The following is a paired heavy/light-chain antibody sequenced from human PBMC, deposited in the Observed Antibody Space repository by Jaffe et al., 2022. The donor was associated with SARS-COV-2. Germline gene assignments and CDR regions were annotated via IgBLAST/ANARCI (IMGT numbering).Heavy chain of an antibody. Sequence: QLQLQESGSGLVKPSQTLSLTCAVSGGSISSGGYSWSWIRQPPGKGLEWIGYIYHSGSTYYNPSLKSRVTISVDRSKNQFSLKLSSVTAADTAVYYCARVYCSGGSCYEFYFDYWGQGTLVTVSS. CDR1: GGSISSGGYS. CDR2: IYHSGST. CDR3: ARVYCSGGSCYEFYFDY. J-gene: IGHJ4*02. V-gene: IGHV4-30-2*01. D-gene: IGHD2-15*01.
Light chain of an antibody. V-gene: IGLV3-1*01. J-gene: IGLJ2*01. CDR2: QDS. CDR1: KLGDKY. CDR3: QAWDSSPL. Sequence: SYELTQPPSVSVSPGQTASITCSGDKLGDKYACWYQQKPGQSPVLVIYQDSKRPSGIPERFSGSNSGNTATLTISGTQAMDEADYYCQAWDSSPLFGGGTKLTVL.